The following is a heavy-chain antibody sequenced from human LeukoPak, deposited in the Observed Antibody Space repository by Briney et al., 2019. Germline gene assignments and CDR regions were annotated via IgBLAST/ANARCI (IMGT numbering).Heavy chain of an antibody. J-gene: IGHJ4*02. Sequence: ETLSLTCAVYGGSFSGYYWSWVRQAPGKGLEWVSAISGSGGSTYYADSVKGRFTISRDNSKNTLYLQMNSLRAEDTAVYYCAKDGATVVTRGAYWGQGTLVTVSS. V-gene: IGHV3-23*01. CDR3: AKDGATVVTRGAY. D-gene: IGHD4-23*01. CDR2: ISGSGGST. CDR1: GGSFSGYY.